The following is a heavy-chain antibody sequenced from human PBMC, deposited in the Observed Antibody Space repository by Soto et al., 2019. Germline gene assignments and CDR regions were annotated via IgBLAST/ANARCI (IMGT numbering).Heavy chain of an antibody. CDR1: GFTFSTYA. D-gene: IGHD6-13*01. Sequence: PGGSLRLSCEASGFTFSTYAMSWVRQAPGKGLEWVADISSNSSELYYADSVKGRFTISRDNAKNSLYLQMNSLRDEDTAVYYCARGGRSSSWQDYWGQGTLVTVSS. J-gene: IGHJ4*02. CDR2: ISSNSSEL. CDR3: ARGGRSSSWQDY. V-gene: IGHV3-48*02.